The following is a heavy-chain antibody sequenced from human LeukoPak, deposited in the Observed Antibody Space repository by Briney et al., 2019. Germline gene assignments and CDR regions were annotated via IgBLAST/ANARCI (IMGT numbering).Heavy chain of an antibody. J-gene: IGHJ4*02. CDR3: AKVPTVVVVAAILNSFDY. Sequence: GGSLRLSCAASGFTFSSYAMSWVRQAPGKGLEWVSTISGSGGSTYYADSVKGRFTISRDNSKNTLYLQMNSLRAEDTAVYYCAKVPTVVVVAAILNSFDYWGQGTLVTVSS. V-gene: IGHV3-23*01. D-gene: IGHD2-15*01. CDR2: ISGSGGST. CDR1: GFTFSSYA.